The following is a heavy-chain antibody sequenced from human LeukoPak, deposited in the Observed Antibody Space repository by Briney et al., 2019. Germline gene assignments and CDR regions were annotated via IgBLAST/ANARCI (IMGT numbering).Heavy chain of an antibody. J-gene: IGHJ3*02. CDR1: GYTFNSYY. CDR2: INPSGGST. D-gene: IGHD2-21*02. CDR3: ARDFDPRGDCYAFDI. V-gene: IGHV1-46*02. Sequence: ASVNVSCKASGYTFNSYYMHWVRQAPGQGLEWMGIINPSGGSTSYAQKFQGRVTMTRDTSTSTVYMELSSLRSEDTAVYYCARDFDPRGDCYAFDIWGQGTMVTVSS.